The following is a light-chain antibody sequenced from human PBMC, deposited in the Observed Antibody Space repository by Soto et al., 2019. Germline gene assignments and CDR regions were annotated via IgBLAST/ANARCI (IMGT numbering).Light chain of an antibody. Sequence: EILITQSPVTLSVSPGERATLSCRASQSISSNLAWHQQKPGQAPRLLIYSASTRAIGVPARFSGSGSGTEFTLTISSLQSEDFAVYYCQQYNTWPPYTFGQGTKVDI. J-gene: IGKJ2*01. V-gene: IGKV3-15*01. CDR2: SAS. CDR3: QQYNTWPPYT. CDR1: QSISSN.